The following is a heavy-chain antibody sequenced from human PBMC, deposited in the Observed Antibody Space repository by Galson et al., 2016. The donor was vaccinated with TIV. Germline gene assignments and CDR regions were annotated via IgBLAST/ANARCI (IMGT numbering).Heavy chain of an antibody. CDR3: ATPAYGAKSPYYYGMDV. J-gene: IGHJ6*02. CDR2: ISSDGTT. V-gene: IGHV3-53*05. CDR1: DFIVSSNY. D-gene: IGHD3-16*01. Sequence: SLRLSCAASDFIVSSNYMSWVRQAPGKGLEWVSIISSDGTTHYADSVRGRFTIYRDNSRNTLSLAMNNLRSEDTAVYYCATPAYGAKSPYYYGMDVWGQGTTVTVSS.